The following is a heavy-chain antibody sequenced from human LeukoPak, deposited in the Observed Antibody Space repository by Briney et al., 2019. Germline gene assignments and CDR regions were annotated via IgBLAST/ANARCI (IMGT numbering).Heavy chain of an antibody. J-gene: IGHJ4*02. Sequence: ASVKVSCKVSGYTLTELSMHWVRQAPGKGLEWMGGFDPEDGETIYAQKFQGRVTMTTDTSTSTAYMELRSLRSDDTAVYYCARDQGSMLVVSRGGFDYWGQGTLVTVSS. CDR1: GYTLTELS. V-gene: IGHV1-24*01. CDR3: ARDQGSMLVVSRGGFDY. D-gene: IGHD3-22*01. CDR2: FDPEDGET.